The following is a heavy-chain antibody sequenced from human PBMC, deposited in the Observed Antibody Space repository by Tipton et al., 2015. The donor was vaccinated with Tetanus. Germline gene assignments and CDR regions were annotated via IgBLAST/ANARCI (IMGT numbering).Heavy chain of an antibody. Sequence: LRLSCAVYNGSFSGSYWTWIRQAPGKGLEWIGESNHSGSTNYSPSLKSRVTISVDTSKNLFSLKLSSVTAADTAVYYCARDRGVTSPFGSYYYGMDVWGQGTTVTVSS. CDR3: ARDRGVTSPFGSYYYGMDV. J-gene: IGHJ6*02. D-gene: IGHD2-21*02. V-gene: IGHV4-34*01. CDR1: NGSFSGSY. CDR2: SNHSGST.